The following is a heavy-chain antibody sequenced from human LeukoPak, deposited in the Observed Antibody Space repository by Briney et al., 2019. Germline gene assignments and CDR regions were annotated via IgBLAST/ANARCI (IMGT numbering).Heavy chain of an antibody. Sequence: ASVKVSCKASGYTFTGYYMHWVRQAPGQGLEWMGWINPNSGGTNYAQKFQERVTITRDMSTSTAYMELSSLRSEDTAAYYCAADEGYYYGSGSYSGFDYWGQGTLVTVSS. CDR3: AADEGYYYGSGSYSGFDY. CDR1: GYTFTGYY. D-gene: IGHD3-10*01. V-gene: IGHV1-2*02. J-gene: IGHJ4*02. CDR2: INPNSGGT.